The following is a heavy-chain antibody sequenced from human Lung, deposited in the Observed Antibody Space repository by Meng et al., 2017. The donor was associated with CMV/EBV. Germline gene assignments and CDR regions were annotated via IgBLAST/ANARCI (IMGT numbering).Heavy chain of an antibody. Sequence: QVQLVQSGVGVKKPGASVKVSCKASGYSFTHHGITWVRQAPGQGLEWMGWISGYNGNTHYAQKLQGRVTMTTDTSTSTAYMELRSLTSDDTAVYYCASGTPGRSYCDYWGQGTLVTVSS. CDR1: GYSFTHHG. CDR3: ASGTPGRSYCDY. V-gene: IGHV1-18*04. CDR2: ISGYNGNT. J-gene: IGHJ4*02. D-gene: IGHD2-15*01.